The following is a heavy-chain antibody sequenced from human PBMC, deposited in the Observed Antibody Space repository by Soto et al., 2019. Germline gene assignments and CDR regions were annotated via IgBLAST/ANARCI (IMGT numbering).Heavy chain of an antibody. CDR1: GGSTSNDY. Sequence: SETLSLTCTVTGGSTSNDYWTWIRQPPGKGLEWIGYINDSGSTNYSPSLKTRVTISLDTSKNHFSLKLTSVTAADTAVYFCARGSRSGYYAYWGQGTLVT. D-gene: IGHD3-3*01. V-gene: IGHV4-59*13. CDR2: INDSGST. CDR3: ARGSRSGYYAY. J-gene: IGHJ4*02.